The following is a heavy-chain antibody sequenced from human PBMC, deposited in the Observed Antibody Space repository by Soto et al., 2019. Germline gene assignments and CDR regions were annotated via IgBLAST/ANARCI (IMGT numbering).Heavy chain of an antibody. V-gene: IGHV2-26*01. CDR2: IFSNDEK. Sequence: SGPTLVNPTETLTLTCTVSGFSLSNARMGVSWIRQPPGKALEWLAHIFSNDEKSYSTSLKSRLTISKDTSKSQVVLTMTNMDPADTATYYCARGPLYSYGRYYYYYGMDVWGQGTTVTVSS. D-gene: IGHD5-18*01. CDR1: GFSLSNARMG. J-gene: IGHJ6*02. CDR3: ARGPLYSYGRYYYYYGMDV.